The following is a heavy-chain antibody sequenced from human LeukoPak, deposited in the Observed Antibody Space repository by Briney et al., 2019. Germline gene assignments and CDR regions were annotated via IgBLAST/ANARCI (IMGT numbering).Heavy chain of an antibody. CDR3: ARSDTAIGYFDY. CDR2: ISYDGSNK. V-gene: IGHV3-30-3*01. D-gene: IGHD5-18*01. J-gene: IGHJ4*02. Sequence: GGSLRLSCAASGFTFSSYAMHWVRQAPGKGLERVAVISYDGSNKYYADSVKGRFTISRDNSKNTLYLQMNSLRAEDTAVYYCARSDTAIGYFDYWGQGTLVTVSS. CDR1: GFTFSSYA.